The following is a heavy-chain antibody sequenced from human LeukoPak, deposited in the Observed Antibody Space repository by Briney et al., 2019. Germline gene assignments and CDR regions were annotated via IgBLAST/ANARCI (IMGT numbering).Heavy chain of an antibody. CDR2: IYYSGST. D-gene: IGHD2-2*01. Sequence: PSETLSLTCTVSGGSISSYYWSWIRQPPGKGLEWIGYIYYSGSTNYNPSLKSRVTISVDTSKNQFSLKLSSVTAADTAVYYCARDKCSSTSCSSYDAFDIWGQGTMVTVSS. CDR3: ARDKCSSTSCSSYDAFDI. CDR1: GGSISSYY. V-gene: IGHV4-4*08. J-gene: IGHJ3*02.